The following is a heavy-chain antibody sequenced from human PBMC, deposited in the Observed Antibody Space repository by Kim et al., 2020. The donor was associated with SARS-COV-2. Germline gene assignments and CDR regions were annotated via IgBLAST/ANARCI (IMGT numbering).Heavy chain of an antibody. CDR1: GFTFSSYA. CDR3: AKDQEGAWLRSVDY. CDR2: ISGSGGST. J-gene: IGHJ4*02. Sequence: GGSLRLSCAASGFTFSSYAMSWVRQAPGKGLECVSAISGSGGSTYYADSVKGRFTISRDNSKNTLYLQMNSLRAEDTAVYYCAKDQEGAWLRSVDYWGQGTPVTVSS. D-gene: IGHD5-12*01. V-gene: IGHV3-23*01.